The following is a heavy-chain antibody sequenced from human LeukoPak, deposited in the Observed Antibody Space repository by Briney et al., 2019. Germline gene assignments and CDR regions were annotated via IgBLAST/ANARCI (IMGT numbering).Heavy chain of an antibody. Sequence: ASVKVSCKASGYTFTGYYMPWVRQAPGQGLEWMGWINPNSGGTNYAQKFQGRVTMTRDTSISTAYMELSRLRSDDTAVYYCARGGVVAAHSNDYWGQGTLVTVSS. CDR1: GYTFTGYY. CDR2: INPNSGGT. D-gene: IGHD2-15*01. J-gene: IGHJ4*02. CDR3: ARGGVVAAHSNDY. V-gene: IGHV1-2*02.